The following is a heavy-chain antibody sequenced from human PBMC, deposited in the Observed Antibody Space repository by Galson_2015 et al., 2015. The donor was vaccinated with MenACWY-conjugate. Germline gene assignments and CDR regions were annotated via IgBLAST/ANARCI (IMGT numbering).Heavy chain of an antibody. V-gene: IGHV3-11*06. D-gene: IGHD5-24*01. CDR3: AREGQRDGYTSYYFDY. J-gene: IGHJ4*02. Sequence: SLRLSCAASGFTFSDYYMSWIRQAPGKGLEWVSYISSSSSYTNYADSVKGRFTISRDNAKNSLYLQMNSLRAEDTAVYYCAREGQRDGYTSYYFDYWGQGTLVTVSS. CDR2: ISSSSSYT. CDR1: GFTFSDYY.